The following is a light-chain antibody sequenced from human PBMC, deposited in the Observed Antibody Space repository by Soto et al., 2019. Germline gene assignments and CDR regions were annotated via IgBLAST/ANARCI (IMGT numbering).Light chain of an antibody. Sequence: QSVLTRPASVSGSPGQSITISCTGSISDVVAYNYVSWYQQHPGKAPKLIIHGVTNRPSGVSNRFSGSKSDYTASLTISGLQAEDEADYYCSSYTTAYFYVFGTGTKVTVL. CDR3: SSYTTAYFYV. J-gene: IGLJ1*01. CDR2: GVT. V-gene: IGLV2-14*01. CDR1: ISDVVAYNY.